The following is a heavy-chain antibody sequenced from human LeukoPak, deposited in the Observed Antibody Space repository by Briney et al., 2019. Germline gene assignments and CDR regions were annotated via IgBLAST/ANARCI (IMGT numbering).Heavy chain of an antibody. CDR2: ISGSGVST. J-gene: IGHJ5*02. CDR1: GFTFNNYA. D-gene: IGHD2-15*01. Sequence: GGSLRLSCAASGFTFNNYAMSWVRQAPGKGLEWVSDISGSGVSTYYADSVKGRFTISRDNFKNTLYLQMSSLRGEDTAIYYCARVGYCSGGSCYHDWFDPWGQGTLVTVSS. V-gene: IGHV3-23*01. CDR3: ARVGYCSGGSCYHDWFDP.